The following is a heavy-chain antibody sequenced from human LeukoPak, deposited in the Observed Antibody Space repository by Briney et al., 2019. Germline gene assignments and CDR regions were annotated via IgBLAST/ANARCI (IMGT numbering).Heavy chain of an antibody. V-gene: IGHV3-48*01. D-gene: IGHD3-3*01. J-gene: IGHJ4*02. CDR1: GFNYSSYT. CDR2: ISASRDIT. Sequence: GGSLRLSCAASGFNYSSYTMNWVRQAPGMGLEWLSYISASRDITYYADSVKGRFTISRDNAKNSLYLQMNSLRAEDTAVYYCAKGFVEWLLVYYFDYWGQGTLVTVSS. CDR3: AKGFVEWLLVYYFDY.